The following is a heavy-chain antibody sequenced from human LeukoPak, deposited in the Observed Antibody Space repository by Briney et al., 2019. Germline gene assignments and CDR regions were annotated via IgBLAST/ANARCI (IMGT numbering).Heavy chain of an antibody. Sequence: GGSLRLSCVASEFSFSTYAMHWVRQAPGKGLECMAIISADGNNKYYADSVRGRFTISRDNSKNTLFLQMTSLRAEDTAVYYCARSMPNHSMRAWWPLGYFDYWGQGTLVTVSS. CDR1: EFSFSTYA. V-gene: IGHV3-30-3*01. CDR2: ISADGNNK. CDR3: ARSMPNHSMRAWWPLGYFDY. J-gene: IGHJ4*02. D-gene: IGHD2-15*01.